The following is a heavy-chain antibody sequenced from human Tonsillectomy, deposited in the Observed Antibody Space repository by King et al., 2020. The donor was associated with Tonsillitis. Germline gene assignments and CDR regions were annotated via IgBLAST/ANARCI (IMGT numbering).Heavy chain of an antibody. J-gene: IGHJ4*02. D-gene: IGHD6-13*01. CDR2: IKPGESEK. Sequence: VQLVESGGGLVQPGGSLRLSCAASGFTFSSYWMSWVRQAPGKGLEWVANIKPGESEKYYVDSVKGRFTISRDDANNSLYLKSNSLRAEDTAVYYCAAGKGTFDYWGQGTLVTVSS. V-gene: IGHV3-7*03. CDR3: AAGKGTFDY. CDR1: GFTFSSYW.